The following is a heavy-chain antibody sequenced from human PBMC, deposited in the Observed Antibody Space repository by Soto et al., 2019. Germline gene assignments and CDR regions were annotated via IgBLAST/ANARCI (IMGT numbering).Heavy chain of an antibody. CDR3: ARVRGGITIFGVVITYYFDY. Sequence: QVQLQESGPGLVKPSQTLSLTCTVSGGSISSGGYYWSWIRQHPGKGLEWIGYIYYSGSTYYNPSLKSRFTISVDTSKNQFSLKLSSVTAADTAVYYCARVRGGITIFGVVITYYFDYWGQGTLVTVSS. V-gene: IGHV4-31*03. D-gene: IGHD3-3*01. J-gene: IGHJ4*02. CDR2: IYYSGST. CDR1: GGSISSGGYY.